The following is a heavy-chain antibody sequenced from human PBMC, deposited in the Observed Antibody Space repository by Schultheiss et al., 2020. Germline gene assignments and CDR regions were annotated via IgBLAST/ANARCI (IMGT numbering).Heavy chain of an antibody. CDR3: ARESAWDRFIVDY. V-gene: IGHV3-30-3*01. CDR1: GFTFSSYA. D-gene: IGHD1-26*01. Sequence: GGSLRLSCAASGFTFSSYAMHWVRQAPGKELEWVAVISYDGSNKYYADSVKGRFTISRDNAKNSLYLQMNSLRDEDTAVYYCARESAWDRFIVDYWGQGTLVTVSS. CDR2: ISYDGSNK. J-gene: IGHJ4*02.